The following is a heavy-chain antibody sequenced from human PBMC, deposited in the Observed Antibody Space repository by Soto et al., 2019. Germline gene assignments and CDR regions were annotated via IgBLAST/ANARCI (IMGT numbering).Heavy chain of an antibody. D-gene: IGHD5-12*01. Sequence: SETLSLTCAVYGGSFSGYYWSWIRKPPGKGLEWIGEINHSGSTNYNPSLKSRVTISVDTSKNQFSLKLSSVTAADTAVYYCARGGIVATIVQYYYYMDVWGKGTTVTAP. J-gene: IGHJ6*03. CDR1: GGSFSGYY. CDR2: INHSGST. V-gene: IGHV4-34*01. CDR3: ARGGIVATIVQYYYYMDV.